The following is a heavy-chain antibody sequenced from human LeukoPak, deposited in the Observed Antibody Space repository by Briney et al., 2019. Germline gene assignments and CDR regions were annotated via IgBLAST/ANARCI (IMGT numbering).Heavy chain of an antibody. CDR3: ARGDRWLRFDY. CDR2: INHSRST. V-gene: IGHV4-34*01. CDR1: GGSFSGYY. Sequence: PSETLSLTCAVYGGSFSGYYWSWIRQPPGKGLEWIGEINHSRSTNYNPSLKSRVTISLDTSKNQFSLKLSSVTAADTAVYYCARGDRWLRFDYWGQGTLVTVSS. D-gene: IGHD5-12*01. J-gene: IGHJ4*02.